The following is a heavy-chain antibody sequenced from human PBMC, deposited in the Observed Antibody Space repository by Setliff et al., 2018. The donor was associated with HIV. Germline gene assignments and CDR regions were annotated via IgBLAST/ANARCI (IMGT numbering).Heavy chain of an antibody. J-gene: IGHJ4*02. V-gene: IGHV4-31*03. CDR2: ISYSGST. Sequence: TLSLPCTVSGGSISSGGYYWSWIRQHPGKGLEWIGYISYSGSTYYNPSLKSRVTISVDSSKSQFSLNLSSVTVADTAVYYCATVVPAAHFDYWGQGTLVTVSS. CDR3: ATVVPAAHFDY. D-gene: IGHD2-2*01. CDR1: GGSISSGGYY.